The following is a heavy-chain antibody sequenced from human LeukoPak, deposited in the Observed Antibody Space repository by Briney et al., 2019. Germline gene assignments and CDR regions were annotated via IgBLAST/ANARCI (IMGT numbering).Heavy chain of an antibody. J-gene: IGHJ4*02. V-gene: IGHV3-64D*06. CDR3: VNRGPPAVQYYFDY. CDR2: ISGNGGST. Sequence: GGSLRLSCSASGFTFSSCAIYWVRQAPGKGLEHVSGISGNGGSTYYADSVKGRFTISRDNSRNTLYLQMSSLRPEDTAVYYCVNRGPPAVQYYFDYWGQGTLVTVSS. CDR1: GFTFSSCA. D-gene: IGHD3-10*01.